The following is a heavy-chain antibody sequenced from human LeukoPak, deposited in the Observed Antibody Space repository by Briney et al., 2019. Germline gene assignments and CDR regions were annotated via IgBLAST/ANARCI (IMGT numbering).Heavy chain of an antibody. CDR2: ISAYNGNT. V-gene: IGHV1-18*01. CDR1: GYTFTSYG. J-gene: IGHJ4*02. D-gene: IGHD3-10*01. Sequence: VSVKVSCKASGYTFTSYGISWVRQAPGQGLEWMGWISAYNGNTNYAQKLQGRVTMTTDTSTSTAYMELRSLRSDDTAVYYCARDSRITMVRGVSPFDYWGQGTLVTVSS. CDR3: ARDSRITMVRGVSPFDY.